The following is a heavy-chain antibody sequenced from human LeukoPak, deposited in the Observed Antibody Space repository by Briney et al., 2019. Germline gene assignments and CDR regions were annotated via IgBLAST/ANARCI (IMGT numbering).Heavy chain of an antibody. CDR1: GGSISSSSYY. CDR2: IYYSGST. CDR3: ARLRRHRAYSGSSSWFDP. V-gene: IGHV4-39*07. D-gene: IGHD1-26*01. J-gene: IGHJ5*02. Sequence: SETLSLTCTVSGGSISSSSYYWGWIRQPPGKGLEWIGSIYYSGSTYYNPSLKSRATISVDTSKNQFSLKLSSVTAADTAVYYCARLRRHRAYSGSSSWFDPWGQGTLVTVSS.